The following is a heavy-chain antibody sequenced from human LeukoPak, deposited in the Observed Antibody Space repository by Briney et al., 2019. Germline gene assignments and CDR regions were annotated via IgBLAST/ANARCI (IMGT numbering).Heavy chain of an antibody. CDR2: IYNSGSA. Sequence: SETLSLTCKVSGGSISSYYWSWFRQPPGKGLEWIGYIYNSGSATYNPSLKSRVTISVDTSKNQFSLKLTSVSTTDTAVYYCARHGSGWSFNYWGQGCLVTVSS. CDR3: ARHGSGWSFNY. J-gene: IGHJ4*02. CDR1: GGSISSYY. V-gene: IGHV4-59*01. D-gene: IGHD6-19*01.